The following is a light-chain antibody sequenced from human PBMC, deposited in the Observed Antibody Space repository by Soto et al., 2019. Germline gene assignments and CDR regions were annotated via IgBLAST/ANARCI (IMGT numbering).Light chain of an antibody. J-gene: IGLJ2*01. CDR2: EVT. CDR3: SSYTTNITPVV. V-gene: IGLV2-14*01. Sequence: QSVLTQPASVSGSPGQSITISCTGTSGDIGGYNYVSWYQQRPGKAPKLLISEVTNRPSGVSNRFSGSKSGNTASLTISGLQAEDEADYYCSSYTTNITPVVFGGGTQLTVL. CDR1: SGDIGGYNY.